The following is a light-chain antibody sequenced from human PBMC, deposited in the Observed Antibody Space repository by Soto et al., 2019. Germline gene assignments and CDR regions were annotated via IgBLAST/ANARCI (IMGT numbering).Light chain of an antibody. Sequence: EIVLTQSPGTLSLSPGERVTLSCRASQTITNDYLAWYQQKDGQAPRLLIYDASTRATGIPERFSGSGSGPEYTLTISRLEPEDFAVYSCQQYGFSPISFGQGTRLEI. V-gene: IGKV3-20*01. J-gene: IGKJ5*01. CDR2: DAS. CDR3: QQYGFSPIS. CDR1: QTITNDY.